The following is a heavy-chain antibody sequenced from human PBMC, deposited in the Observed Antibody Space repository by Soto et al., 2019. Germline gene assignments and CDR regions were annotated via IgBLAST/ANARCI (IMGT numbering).Heavy chain of an antibody. V-gene: IGHV1-3*01. Sequence: SVKGACKASAYVIINYCSDCVRHPPGQKHKWIVLIIPYNCNTHYALKFQGRVTITRDTSASTAYMELSSLRSEDTAVYYCARDYYRFNSGYGFSMDVWGLGTTVSV. CDR2: IIPYNCNT. J-gene: IGHJ6*02. D-gene: IGHD5-12*01. CDR3: ARDYYRFNSGYGFSMDV. CDR1: AYVIINYC.